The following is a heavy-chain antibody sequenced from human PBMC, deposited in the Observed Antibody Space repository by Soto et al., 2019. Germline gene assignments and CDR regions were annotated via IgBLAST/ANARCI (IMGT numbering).Heavy chain of an antibody. J-gene: IGHJ4*02. CDR1: GFTFSSYS. Sequence: PGGSLRLSCAASGFTFSSYSMNWVRQAPGKGPAWVSYISSASSSINYADSVKGRFTISRDNARNSLYLQMTSLRAEDTAIYYCARQKGYSDFWGQGTLVTVSS. CDR3: ARQKGYSDF. CDR2: ISSASSSI. V-gene: IGHV3-48*04. D-gene: IGHD5-12*01.